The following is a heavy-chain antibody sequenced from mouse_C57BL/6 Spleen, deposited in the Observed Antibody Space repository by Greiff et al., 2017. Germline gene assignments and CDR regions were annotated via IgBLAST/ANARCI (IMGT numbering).Heavy chain of an antibody. CDR3: ARQDYYGSSPGNFDY. CDR1: GFNIKNTY. Sequence: EVQLQQSVAELVRPGASVKLSCTASGFNIKNTYMHWVKQRPEQGLEWIGRIDPANGNTKYAPKFQGKATITADTSSNPAYLQLSSRTSEDTAIYYCARQDYYGSSPGNFDYWGQGTTLTVSS. V-gene: IGHV14-3*01. CDR2: IDPANGNT. D-gene: IGHD1-1*01. J-gene: IGHJ2*01.